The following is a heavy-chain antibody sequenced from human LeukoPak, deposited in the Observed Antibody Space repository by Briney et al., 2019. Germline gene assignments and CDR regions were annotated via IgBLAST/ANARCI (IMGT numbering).Heavy chain of an antibody. Sequence: SETLSLTCTVSGGSISSYYWSWIRQPPGKGLEWIGYIYYSGSTNYNPSLKSRVTISVDTSKNQFSLQPSSVTAADTAVYYCARDRPVSYLDAFDIWGQGTMVTVSS. CDR3: ARDRPVSYLDAFDI. J-gene: IGHJ3*02. V-gene: IGHV4-59*01. CDR1: GGSISSYY. CDR2: IYYSGST. D-gene: IGHD3-10*01.